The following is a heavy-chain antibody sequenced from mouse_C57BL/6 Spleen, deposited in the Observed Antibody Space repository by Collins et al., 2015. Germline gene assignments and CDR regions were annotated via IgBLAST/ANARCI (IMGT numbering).Heavy chain of an antibody. J-gene: IGHJ3*01. CDR2: IDPTSSNT. D-gene: IGHD2-2*01. Sequence: EVQLQQSGAELVKPGASVKLSCTASGFNIKDTYIHWVKQRPEQGLEWIGRIDPTSSNTKYDPKFHGQATITADTSSNTAYLQLSSLTSEDTAVYYCSRWLGAYWGQGTLVTVSA. V-gene: IGHV14-3*02. CDR3: SRWLGAY. CDR1: GFNIKDTY.